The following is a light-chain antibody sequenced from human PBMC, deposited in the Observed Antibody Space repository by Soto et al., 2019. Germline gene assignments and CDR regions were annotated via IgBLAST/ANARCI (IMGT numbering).Light chain of an antibody. V-gene: IGKV3-15*01. CDR1: QSVSSN. J-gene: IGKJ4*01. CDR2: GAS. Sequence: EIVMTQSPATLSVSPGERATLSCRASQSVSSNLAWYQQKPCQAPRLLIYGASTRATDIPARFSGSGSGTEFTLTISSLQSEDFAVYYCQQYKNWPPLTFGGGTKVEIK. CDR3: QQYKNWPPLT.